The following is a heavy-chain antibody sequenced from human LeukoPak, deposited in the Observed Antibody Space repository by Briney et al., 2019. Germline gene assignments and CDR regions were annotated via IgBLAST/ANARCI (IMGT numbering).Heavy chain of an antibody. V-gene: IGHV1-2*06. J-gene: IGHJ4*02. D-gene: IGHD5-12*01. CDR3: ARGGVATSPFDY. CDR1: GYIFTGYY. Sequence: ASVKVSCKASGYIFTGYYMHWVRQAPGQGLEWMGRINPNSGGTNYAQKFQGRVTMTRDTSISTAYMELSRLRSDDTAVYYCARGGVATSPFDYWGQGTLVTVSS. CDR2: INPNSGGT.